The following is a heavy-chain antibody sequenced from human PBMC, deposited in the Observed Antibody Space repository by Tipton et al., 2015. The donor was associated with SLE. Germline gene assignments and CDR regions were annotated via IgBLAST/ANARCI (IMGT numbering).Heavy chain of an antibody. CDR1: GFSFSEYW. J-gene: IGHJ5*02. CDR3: ATTPYGDYH. CDR2: IKHDGSDR. Sequence: SLRLSCAASGFSFSEYWMTWVRQAPGKGLEWVANIKHDGSDRNSADSVKGRFTISRDNSKNTLYLQMNSLRAEDTAVYYCATTPYGDYHWGQGTLVTVSS. D-gene: IGHD4-17*01. V-gene: IGHV3-7*01.